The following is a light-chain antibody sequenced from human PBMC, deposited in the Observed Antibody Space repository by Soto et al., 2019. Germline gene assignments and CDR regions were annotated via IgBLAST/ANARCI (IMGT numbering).Light chain of an antibody. V-gene: IGLV1-44*01. CDR1: SSNIGSNT. J-gene: IGLJ2*01. Sequence: QSVLTQPPSASGTPWQRVIISCSGSSSNIGSNTVNWYQQIPGTAPKLLIYSYNQRPSGVPDRFSGSKSDTSASLAISGLQSEDEAEYYCAAWDDILNGVLFGGGTKLTVL. CDR3: AAWDDILNGVL. CDR2: SYN.